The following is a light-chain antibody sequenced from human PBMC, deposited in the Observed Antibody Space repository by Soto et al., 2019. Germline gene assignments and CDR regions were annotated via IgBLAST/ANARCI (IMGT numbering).Light chain of an antibody. Sequence: IHINKSPSTVSAYIGDRVTITCRASQSMSSWLAWYQQKPGKAPNLLIYDASTLQSGVPSRFSGSGSGTDFTLTISSLQPEDFATYYCQHANNFPLTFGGGTKVEIK. CDR2: DAS. V-gene: IGKV1-12*01. J-gene: IGKJ4*01. CDR1: QSMSSW. CDR3: QHANNFPLT.